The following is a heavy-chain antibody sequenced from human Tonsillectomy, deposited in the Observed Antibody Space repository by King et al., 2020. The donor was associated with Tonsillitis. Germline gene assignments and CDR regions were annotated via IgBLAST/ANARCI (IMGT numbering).Heavy chain of an antibody. D-gene: IGHD5-12*01. Sequence: HVQLVESGGGVVQPGRSLRLSCAASGFTFSSYGMHWVRQAPGKGLEWLAVISYDGSNKFYADSVKGRFTISRDNSKNTLYLQMSSLRAEDTAVYYCAKIAREGEIVAIWSYFDYWGQGTLVTVSS. CDR1: GFTFSSYG. CDR3: AKIAREGEIVAIWSYFDY. V-gene: IGHV3-30*18. J-gene: IGHJ4*02. CDR2: ISYDGSNK.